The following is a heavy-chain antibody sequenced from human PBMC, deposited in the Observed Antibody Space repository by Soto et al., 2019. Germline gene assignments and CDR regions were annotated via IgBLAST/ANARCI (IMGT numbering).Heavy chain of an antibody. CDR1: GFTFSSYA. Sequence: GGSLRLSCAASGFTFSSYAMSWVRQAPGKGLEWVSAISGSGGSTYYADSVKGRFTISRDNSKNTLYLQMNSLRAEDTAVYYCAKDYRPYQLPYYYYYGMDVWGQGTTVTVS. V-gene: IGHV3-23*01. D-gene: IGHD2-2*01. CDR3: AKDYRPYQLPYYYYYGMDV. J-gene: IGHJ6*02. CDR2: ISGSGGST.